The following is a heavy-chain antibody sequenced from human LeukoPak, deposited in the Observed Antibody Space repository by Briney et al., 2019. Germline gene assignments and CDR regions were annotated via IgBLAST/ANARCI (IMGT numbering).Heavy chain of an antibody. D-gene: IGHD3-9*01. CDR3: ARDPYDILTGQYGAFDI. CDR2: IKQDGSEK. V-gene: IGHV3-7*01. J-gene: IGHJ3*02. Sequence: GGSLRPSCAASGFTFSNAWMSWVRQAPGKGLEWVANIKQDGSEKYNVDSVKGRFTISRDNAENSLYLQMNSLGAEDTAVYYCARDPYDILTGQYGAFDIWGQGTMVTVSS. CDR1: GFTFSNAW.